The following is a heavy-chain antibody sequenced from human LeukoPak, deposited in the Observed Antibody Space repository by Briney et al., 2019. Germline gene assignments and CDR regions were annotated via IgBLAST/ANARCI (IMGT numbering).Heavy chain of an antibody. Sequence: SETLSLTCTVSGVSIFSYYWNWIRQPPGQGLVWIGYSHYSGTTNYNPSLKSRVSISIDTSKSQFSLKLTSATAADTAIYYCATGRSIRYFDYWGQGTLLSVSS. V-gene: IGHV4-59*08. CDR1: GVSIFSYY. D-gene: IGHD3-9*01. J-gene: IGHJ4*02. CDR3: ATGRSIRYFDY. CDR2: SHYSGTT.